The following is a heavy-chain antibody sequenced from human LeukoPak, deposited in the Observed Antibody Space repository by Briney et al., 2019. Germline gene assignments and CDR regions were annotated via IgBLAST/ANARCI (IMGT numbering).Heavy chain of an antibody. CDR2: IKQDRSEI. Sequence: GGSLRLSCAASGFTFSTYWMSWVRQAPGKGLEWVAYIKQDRSEIYYVDSVKGRFSISRDNAKNSLYLQMSSLRAGDTAVLFCAGAGSISWGQGTLVIVSS. CDR3: AGAGSIS. CDR1: GFTFSTYW. D-gene: IGHD3-10*01. V-gene: IGHV3-7*01. J-gene: IGHJ5*02.